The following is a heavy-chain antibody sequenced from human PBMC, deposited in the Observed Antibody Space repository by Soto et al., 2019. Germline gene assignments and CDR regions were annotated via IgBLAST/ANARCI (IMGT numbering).Heavy chain of an antibody. J-gene: IGHJ4*02. D-gene: IGHD6-13*01. V-gene: IGHV4-39*01. Sequence: SETLSLTCTVSGGSISSSSYYWGWIRRPPGKGLEWIGSIYYSGSTYYNPSLKSRVTISVDTSKNQFSLELSSVTAADTAVYYCARQEQAAADYWGQGTLVTVSS. CDR1: GGSISSSSYY. CDR2: IYYSGST. CDR3: ARQEQAAADY.